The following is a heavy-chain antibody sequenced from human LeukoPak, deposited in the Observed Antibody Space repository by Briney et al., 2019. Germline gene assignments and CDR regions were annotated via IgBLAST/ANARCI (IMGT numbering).Heavy chain of an antibody. J-gene: IGHJ4*02. CDR1: GGTFSSYA. CDR2: IIPIFGTA. CDR3: ARTPYCSGSFLPWDVTYFDY. V-gene: IGHV1-69*06. D-gene: IGHD3-10*01. Sequence: SVKVSCKASGGTFSSYAISWVRQAPGQGLEWMGGIIPIFGTANYAQKFQGRVTITADKSTSTAYMELSSLRSEDTAVYYCARTPYCSGSFLPWDVTYFDYWGQGTLVTVSS.